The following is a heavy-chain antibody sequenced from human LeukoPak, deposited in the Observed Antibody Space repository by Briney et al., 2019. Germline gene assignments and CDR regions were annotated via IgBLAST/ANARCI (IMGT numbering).Heavy chain of an antibody. D-gene: IGHD6-13*01. CDR3: ARDSQQLGYYFDY. CDR2: ISSSSSYI. Sequence: GGSLRLSCAASGFTFSSYSMNWVRQAPGKGLEWVSSISSSSSYIYYADSVKGRFTISRDNAKNSLYLQMNSLRAEDTAVYYCARDSQQLGYYFDYWGQGTLVTVSS. V-gene: IGHV3-21*01. CDR1: GFTFSSYS. J-gene: IGHJ4*02.